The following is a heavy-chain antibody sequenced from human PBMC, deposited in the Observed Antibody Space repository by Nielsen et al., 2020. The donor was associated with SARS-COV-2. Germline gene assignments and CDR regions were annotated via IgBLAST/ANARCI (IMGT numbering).Heavy chain of an antibody. Sequence: WGRQAPGQGLEWMGRINPNSGGTNYAQKFQGRVTMTRDTSISTAYMELSRLRSDDTAVYYCARTPYGSGSYYVDYWGQGTLVTVSS. D-gene: IGHD3-10*01. CDR2: INPNSGGT. J-gene: IGHJ4*02. V-gene: IGHV1-2*06. CDR3: ARTPYGSGSYYVDY.